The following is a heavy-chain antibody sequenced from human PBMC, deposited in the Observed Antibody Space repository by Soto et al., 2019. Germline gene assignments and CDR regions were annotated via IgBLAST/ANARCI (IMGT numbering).Heavy chain of an antibody. D-gene: IGHD3-22*01. J-gene: IGHJ4*02. Sequence: SVKVSCKASGVTFSSSVISWVRQAPGRGLEWMGGIVPFFGTANYALKFQGRVTITADKSTSTVCMDLSNRRSDDTAVYYCASLSPTYESSGYFESWGQRTLVNVSS. V-gene: IGHV1-69*06. CDR3: ASLSPTYESSGYFES. CDR1: GVTFSSSV. CDR2: IVPFFGTA.